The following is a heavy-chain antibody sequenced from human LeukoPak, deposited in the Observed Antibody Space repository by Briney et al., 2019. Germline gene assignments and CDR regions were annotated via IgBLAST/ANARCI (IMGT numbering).Heavy chain of an antibody. CDR3: ARNCGGDCFQADAFDI. D-gene: IGHD2-21*02. J-gene: IGHJ3*02. Sequence: PGGSLRLSCAASGFTFNNYIMSWVRQAPGKGLEWVSDINWNGGSTGYADSVKGRFTISRDNARNSLYLQMNSLRAEDTALYYCARNCGGDCFQADAFDIWGQGTMVTVSS. CDR1: GFTFNNYI. V-gene: IGHV3-20*04. CDR2: INWNGGST.